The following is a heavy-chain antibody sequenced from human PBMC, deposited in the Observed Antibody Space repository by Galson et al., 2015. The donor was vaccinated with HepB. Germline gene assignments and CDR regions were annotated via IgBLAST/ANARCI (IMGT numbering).Heavy chain of an antibody. Sequence: SLRLSCAASGFSFSGYVMYWVRLTPGRGLECVAIISHDGINKYYAASVKGRFTISRDKSNNTVYLQMNSLRSEDTGVYYCARDQGSASGWSGAFDSWGQGTLVTVSS. CDR3: ARDQGSASGWSGAFDS. CDR1: GFSFSGYV. V-gene: IGHV3-30-3*01. CDR2: ISHDGINK. D-gene: IGHD6-19*01. J-gene: IGHJ4*02.